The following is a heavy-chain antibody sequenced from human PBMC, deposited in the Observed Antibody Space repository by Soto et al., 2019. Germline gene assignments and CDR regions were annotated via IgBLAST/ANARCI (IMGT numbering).Heavy chain of an antibody. CDR1: GFTFNRFE. CDR2: ISSRSTSI. Sequence: EVQLVESGGGLIHPGGSLRLSCTASGFTFNRFEMNWVRQAPGRGLEWVSYISSRSTSIYYADSVKGRFTISRDNAKNSLYLQMNSLRADDTATYYCESGPGYFDTYEEVDSFDIWGRGTLITVS. D-gene: IGHD3-22*01. J-gene: IGHJ3*02. V-gene: IGHV3-48*03. CDR3: ESGPGYFDTYEEVDSFDI.